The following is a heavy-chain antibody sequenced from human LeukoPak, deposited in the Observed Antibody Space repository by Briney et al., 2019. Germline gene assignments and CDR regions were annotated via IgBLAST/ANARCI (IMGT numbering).Heavy chain of an antibody. CDR3: ARDPAVDIVVVPAAMGWFDP. Sequence: ASVKVSCKASGYTFTGYYMQWVRQAPGQGLEWMGWINPNSGGTNYAQKFQGRVTMTRDTSISTAYMELSRLRSDDTAVYYCARDPAVDIVVVPAAMGWFDPWGQGTLVTVSS. CDR1: GYTFTGYY. CDR2: INPNSGGT. V-gene: IGHV1-2*02. D-gene: IGHD2-2*01. J-gene: IGHJ5*02.